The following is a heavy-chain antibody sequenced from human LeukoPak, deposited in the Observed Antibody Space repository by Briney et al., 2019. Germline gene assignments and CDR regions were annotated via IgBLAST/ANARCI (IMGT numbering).Heavy chain of an antibody. D-gene: IGHD2-15*01. V-gene: IGHV4-59*07. J-gene: IGHJ4*02. CDR1: GDSISPYY. CDR3: ARWSRRGSGGSWGLDY. Sequence: SDTLSLTCKISGDSISPYYWSWIRQPPGKGLEWIGYIYYSGSTNYNPSLKSRVTISVDTSKNQFSLKLSSVTAADTAVYYCARWSRRGSGGSWGLDYWGQGTLVTVSS. CDR2: IYYSGST.